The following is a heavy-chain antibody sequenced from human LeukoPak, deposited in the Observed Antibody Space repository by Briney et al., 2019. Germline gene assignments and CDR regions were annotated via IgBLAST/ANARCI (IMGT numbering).Heavy chain of an antibody. Sequence: GGSLRLSCAASGFTFSSYGMRWVRQAPGKGLEWVAVIWYDGSNKYYADSVKGRFTISRDNSKNTLYLQMNSLRAEDTAVYYCARDKSPIVVVTNNWFDPWGQGTLVTVSS. D-gene: IGHD3-22*01. CDR2: IWYDGSNK. V-gene: IGHV3-33*01. CDR1: GFTFSSYG. CDR3: ARDKSPIVVVTNNWFDP. J-gene: IGHJ5*02.